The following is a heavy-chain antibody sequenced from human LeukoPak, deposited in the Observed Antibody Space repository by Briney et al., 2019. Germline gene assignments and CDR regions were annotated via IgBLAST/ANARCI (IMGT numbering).Heavy chain of an antibody. CDR3: ARLGSDFDY. CDR1: GGSISSSSYY. D-gene: IGHD3-16*01. Sequence: PSETLSLTCTVSGGSISSSSYYWGWIRQPPGKGLEWIGSIYYSGSTYYNPSLKSRVTISVDTSKNQFSLKLSSVTAADTAVYYCARLGSDFDYWGQGTLVTVSS. CDR2: IYYSGST. J-gene: IGHJ4*02. V-gene: IGHV4-39*07.